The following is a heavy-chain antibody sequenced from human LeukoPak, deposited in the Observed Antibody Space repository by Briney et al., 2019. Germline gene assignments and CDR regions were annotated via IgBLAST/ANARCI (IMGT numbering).Heavy chain of an antibody. Sequence: ASVKVSCKASGGTFSSYAISWVRQAPGQGLEWMGGIIPIFGTANYAQRFQGRVTITADKSTSTAYMELSSLRSEDTAVYYCARAERSDYYDSSGYYPYYYYMDVWGKGTTVTVSS. J-gene: IGHJ6*03. V-gene: IGHV1-69*06. CDR1: GGTFSSYA. CDR3: ARAERSDYYDSSGYYPYYYYMDV. CDR2: IIPIFGTA. D-gene: IGHD3-22*01.